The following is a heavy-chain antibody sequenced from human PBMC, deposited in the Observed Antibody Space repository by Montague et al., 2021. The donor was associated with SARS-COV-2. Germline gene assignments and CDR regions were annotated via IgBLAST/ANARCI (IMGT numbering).Heavy chain of an antibody. CDR1: GSSISSETHY. J-gene: IGHJ4*02. D-gene: IGHD6-19*01. Sequence: SETLSLTCTVSGSSISSETHYRGWIRQPPGKGLEWIGSIFYSGSTYYNSSLKSRVSISVDTSKNQFSLRLRSVTAADTAVYNCASQPIPVTGSGEFDYWGPGTLVTVSS. V-gene: IGHV4-39*01. CDR3: ASQPIPVTGSGEFDY. CDR2: IFYSGST.